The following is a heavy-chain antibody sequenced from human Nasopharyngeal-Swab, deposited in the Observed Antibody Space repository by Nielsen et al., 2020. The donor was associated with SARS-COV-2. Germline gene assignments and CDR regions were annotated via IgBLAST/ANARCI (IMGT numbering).Heavy chain of an antibody. D-gene: IGHD2-15*01. CDR1: GFTFSSYA. CDR3: AKDKVDCSGGSCYENPFDY. CDR2: IRYDGSNK. Sequence: GESLKISCAASGFTFSSYAMHWVRQAPGKGLEWVAFIRYDGSNKYYADSVKGRFTISRDNSKNTLYLQMNSLRAEDTAVYYCAKDKVDCSGGSCYENPFDYWGQGTLVTVSS. V-gene: IGHV3-30*02. J-gene: IGHJ4*02.